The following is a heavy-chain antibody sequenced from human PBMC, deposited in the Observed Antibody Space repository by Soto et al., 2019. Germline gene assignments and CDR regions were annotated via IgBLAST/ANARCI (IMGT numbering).Heavy chain of an antibody. CDR3: ERDRRDSVADRRSFDV. CDR1: GYSFTTYG. V-gene: IGHV1-18*01. Sequence: QVQLVQSGAEVMKPGASVRVSCKASGYSFTTYGIRWVRQAPGQGLEYMGWISVYNGDTNYAQKIQGRVTMTTDPSKRTAYMELRSLRSDDQAIYYCERDRRDSVADRRSFDVWGQGTMVTVSS. CDR2: ISVYNGDT. J-gene: IGHJ3*01. D-gene: IGHD1-26*01.